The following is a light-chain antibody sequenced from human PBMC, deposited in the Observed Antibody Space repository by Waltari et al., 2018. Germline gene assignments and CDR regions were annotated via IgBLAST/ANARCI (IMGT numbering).Light chain of an antibody. Sequence: DIVMTQSPDSLAVSLGESATINCKSSQSVLYSSNNKNYLAWYQQKPGQPPKLLIYWASNRESGVPGRFSGSGSGTDFTLTISSLQAEDVAVYYCQQYYETPLTFGGGTKVEIK. CDR3: QQYYETPLT. J-gene: IGKJ4*01. CDR2: WAS. CDR1: QSVLYSSNNKNY. V-gene: IGKV4-1*01.